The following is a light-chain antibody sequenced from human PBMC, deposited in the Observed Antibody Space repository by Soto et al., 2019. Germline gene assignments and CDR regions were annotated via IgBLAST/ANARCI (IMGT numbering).Light chain of an antibody. CDR2: STD. CDR1: SGSVSTTYY. Sequence: QAVVTQEPSFSVSPGRTVTLTCGLSSGSVSTTYYPTWYQQTPGQAPRTLIYSTDTRSSGVPDRFSGSILGNKAALTITGAQAEDESDYYCVLYMGRGIWVFGGGTKLTVL. V-gene: IGLV8-61*01. CDR3: VLYMGRGIWV. J-gene: IGLJ3*02.